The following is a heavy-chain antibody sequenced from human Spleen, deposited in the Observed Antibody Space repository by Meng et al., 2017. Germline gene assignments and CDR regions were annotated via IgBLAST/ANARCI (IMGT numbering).Heavy chain of an antibody. V-gene: IGHV4-4*02. CDR1: GDSITDHNW. Sequence: QVQLRESGPALVKPSETLSLTCAVSGDSITDHNWWAWVRPPPGKGLGWIGEIPNRGSSAYNPSLKSRVSMSIDKSRNQFSLKLTSVTAADTAVYYCLRGSGGSVWGQGTLVTVSS. CDR3: LRGSGGSV. J-gene: IGHJ1*01. CDR2: IPNRGSS. D-gene: IGHD3-10*01.